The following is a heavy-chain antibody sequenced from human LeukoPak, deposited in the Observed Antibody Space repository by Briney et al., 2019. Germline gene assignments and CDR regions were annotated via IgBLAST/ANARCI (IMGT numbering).Heavy chain of an antibody. D-gene: IGHD2-21*02. Sequence: SETLSLTCTVSGGSISSGGYYWSWIRQPPGKGLEWIGYIYHSGSTYYTPSLKSRVTISVDRSKNQFSLKLSSVTAADTAVYYCARDRDFYAFDIWGQGTMVTVSS. CDR2: IYHSGST. V-gene: IGHV4-30-2*01. CDR1: GGSISSGGYY. CDR3: ARDRDFYAFDI. J-gene: IGHJ3*02.